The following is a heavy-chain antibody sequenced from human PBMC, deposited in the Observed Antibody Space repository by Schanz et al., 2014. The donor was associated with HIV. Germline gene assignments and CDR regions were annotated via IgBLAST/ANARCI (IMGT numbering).Heavy chain of an antibody. CDR1: GFTFSDYS. V-gene: IGHV3-21*05. D-gene: IGHD6-13*01. CDR3: ARWGGSSWYWFDP. Sequence: EVQLMESGGGLVKPGSLRLSCAASGFTFSDYSMNWVRQAPGKGLEWVSYISGSSSSIYYADSVKGRFTISRDNPKNSLYLQMNSLKDEDTGVYYCARWGGSSWYWFDPWGQGTLVTVSS. CDR2: ISGSSSSI. J-gene: IGHJ5*02.